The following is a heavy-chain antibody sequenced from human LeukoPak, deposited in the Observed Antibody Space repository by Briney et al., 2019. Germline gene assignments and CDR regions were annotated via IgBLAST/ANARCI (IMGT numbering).Heavy chain of an antibody. CDR2: ISGSGGST. CDR1: GFTFSSYA. CDR3: ARDDYDILTGYDY. V-gene: IGHV3-23*01. Sequence: GGSLRLSCAASGFTFSSYAMSWVRQAPGKWLEWVSAISGSGGSTYYADSVKGRFTISRDNSKNTLYLQMNSLRAEDTAVCYCARDDYDILTGYDYWGQGTLVTVSS. J-gene: IGHJ4*02. D-gene: IGHD3-9*01.